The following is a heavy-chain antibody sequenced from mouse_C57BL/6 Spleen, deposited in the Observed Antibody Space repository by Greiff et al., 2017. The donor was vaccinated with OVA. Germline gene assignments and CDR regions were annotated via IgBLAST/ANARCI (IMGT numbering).Heavy chain of an antibody. CDR2: IHPSDSDT. V-gene: IGHV1-74*01. D-gene: IGHD2-4*01. Sequence: VQLQQPGAELVKPGASVKVSCKASGYTFTSYWMHWVKQRPGQGLEWIGRIHPSDSDTNYNQKFKGKATLTVDKSSSTAYMQLSSLTSEDSAVYYCAFSYDYDWFAYWGQGTLVTVSA. J-gene: IGHJ3*01. CDR3: AFSYDYDWFAY. CDR1: GYTFTSYW.